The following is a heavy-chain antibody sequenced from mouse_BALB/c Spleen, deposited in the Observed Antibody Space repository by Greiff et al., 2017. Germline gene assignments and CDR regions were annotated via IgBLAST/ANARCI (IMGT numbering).Heavy chain of an antibody. V-gene: IGHV14-3*02. J-gene: IGHJ4*01. Sequence: EVQLQQSGAELVKPGASVKLSCTASGFNIKDTYMHWVKQRPEQGLEWIGRIDPANGNTKYDPKFQGKATITADTSSNTAYLQLSSLTSEDTAVYYCARDGGLRRGNAMDYWGQGTSVTVSS. CDR1: GFNIKDTY. D-gene: IGHD2-4*01. CDR2: IDPANGNT. CDR3: ARDGGLRRGNAMDY.